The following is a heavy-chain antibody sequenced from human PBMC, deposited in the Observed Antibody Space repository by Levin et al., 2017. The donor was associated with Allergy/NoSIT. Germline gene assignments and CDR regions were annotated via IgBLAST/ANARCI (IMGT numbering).Heavy chain of an antibody. D-gene: IGHD4-17*01. V-gene: IGHV3-33*01. CDR1: EFTFSTFG. J-gene: IGHJ3*02. Sequence: GESLKISCAASEFTFSTFGMHWVRQAPGKGLEWVAVIWDDGSNKYYADSVKGRFTISRDNSRNTLYLQMNSLRVEDTAVYFCARGIGETGALDIWGQGTGVTVSS. CDR2: IWDDGSNK. CDR3: ARGIGETGALDI.